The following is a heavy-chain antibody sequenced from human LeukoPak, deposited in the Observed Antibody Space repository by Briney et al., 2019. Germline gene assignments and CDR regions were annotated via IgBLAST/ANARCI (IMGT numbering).Heavy chain of an antibody. V-gene: IGHV4-28*01. D-gene: IGHD3-10*01. CDR1: GHSISGSDW. Sequence: PSETLSLTCDVSGHSISGSDWWGWIRQPPGKGLEWIGYIYYSGNSYYNPSLKSRVTMSVDTSKNQFSLKLSSVTAVDTAVYYCASSVRGITFGLDHWGQGTLVTASS. CDR3: ASSVRGITFGLDH. J-gene: IGHJ4*02. CDR2: IYYSGNS.